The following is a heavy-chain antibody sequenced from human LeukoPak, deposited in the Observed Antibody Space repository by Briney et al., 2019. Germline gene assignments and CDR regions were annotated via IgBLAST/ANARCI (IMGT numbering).Heavy chain of an antibody. CDR1: GGSISSYY. CDR3: ARAKYYYGSGSYHFDY. V-gene: IGHV4-59*01. Sequence: SETLSLTCTVSGGSISSYYWSWIRQPPGKGVEWIGYIYYSGSTNYNPSLNSRVTISVDTSKNQFSLKLSSVTAADTAVYYCARAKYYYGSGSYHFDYWGQGTLVTVSS. CDR2: IYYSGST. J-gene: IGHJ4*02. D-gene: IGHD3-10*01.